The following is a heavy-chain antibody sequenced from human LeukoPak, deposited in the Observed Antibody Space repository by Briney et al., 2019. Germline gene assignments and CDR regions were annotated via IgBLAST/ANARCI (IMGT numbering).Heavy chain of an antibody. CDR1: GFTFSSYG. CDR3: ARDIYDPLLYYYYGMDV. J-gene: IGHJ6*04. V-gene: IGHV3-33*01. D-gene: IGHD3-3*01. CDR2: IWYDGSNK. Sequence: GRSLRLSCAASGFTFSSYGMHWVRQAPGKGLEWVAVIWYDGSNKYYADSVKGRFTISRDNSKNTLYLQMNSLRAEDTAVYYCARDIYDPLLYYYYGMDVWGKGTTVTVSS.